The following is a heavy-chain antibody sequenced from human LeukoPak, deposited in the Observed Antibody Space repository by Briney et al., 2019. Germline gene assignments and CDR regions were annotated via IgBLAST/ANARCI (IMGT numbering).Heavy chain of an antibody. D-gene: IGHD2-15*01. CDR3: AREPRVAGGVVTIWCFDL. CDR2: IYTSGST. CDR1: GGSISSYY. Sequence: PSETLSLTCTVSGGSISSYYWSWIRQPAGKGLEWIGRIYTSGSTNYNPSLKSRVTMSVDTSKNQFSLKLSSVTAADTAVYYCAREPRVAGGVVTIWCFDLWGRGTLVTVSS. J-gene: IGHJ2*01. V-gene: IGHV4-4*07.